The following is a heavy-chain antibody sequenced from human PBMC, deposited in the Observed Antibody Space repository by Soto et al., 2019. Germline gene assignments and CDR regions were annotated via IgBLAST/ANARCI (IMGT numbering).Heavy chain of an antibody. CDR3: ARVSSKDVDYYLDN. Sequence: ASVKVSCKASGYTFTSYGISWVRQAPGQGLEWMGWISAYNGNTNYAQKLQGRVTMTTDTSTSTAYMELRSLRSDDTAVYYCARVSSKDVDYYLDNWGKETLFTVAS. J-gene: IGHJ4*02. D-gene: IGHD2-15*01. V-gene: IGHV1-18*01. CDR1: GYTFTSYG. CDR2: ISAYNGNT.